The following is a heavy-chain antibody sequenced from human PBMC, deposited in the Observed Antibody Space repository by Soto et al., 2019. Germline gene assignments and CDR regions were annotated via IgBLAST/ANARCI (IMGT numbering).Heavy chain of an antibody. V-gene: IGHV4-59*01. CDR3: ARGPQSYDYGDYESVAFDI. CDR2: IYYSGST. J-gene: IGHJ3*02. D-gene: IGHD4-17*01. Sequence: SETLSLTCTVSGGSISSYYWSWIRQPPGKGLEWIGYIYYSGSTNYNPSLKSRVTISVDTSKNQFSLKLSSVTAADTAVYYCARGPQSYDYGDYESVAFDIWGQGTMVTVSS. CDR1: GGSISSYY.